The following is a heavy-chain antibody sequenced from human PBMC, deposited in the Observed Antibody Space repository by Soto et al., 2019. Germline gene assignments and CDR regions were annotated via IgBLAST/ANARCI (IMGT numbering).Heavy chain of an antibody. CDR2: IQSGGPT. V-gene: IGHV3-66*01. Sequence: GSLRLSCAASGFTVSSKYMSWVRQAPGKGLEWVSLIQSGGPTYYADSVKGRFTISRDTSENTLHLQMDSLRAEDTAVYHCALVAVLFYGCRFYVVPLDVLCIG. D-gene: IGHD3-10*01. J-gene: IGHJ6*03. CDR3: ALVAVLFYGCRFYVVPLDV. CDR1: GFTVSSKY.